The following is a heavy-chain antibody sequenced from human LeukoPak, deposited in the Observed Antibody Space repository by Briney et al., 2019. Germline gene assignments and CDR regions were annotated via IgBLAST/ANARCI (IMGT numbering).Heavy chain of an antibody. CDR3: ARHKRLLWCGELLPWFDP. D-gene: IGHD3-10*01. CDR2: IYYSGST. CDR1: GGSISSSSYY. Sequence: SETLSLTCTVSGGSISSSSYYWRWIRQPPGKGLEWIGSIYYSGSTYYNPSLKSRVTISVDTSKNQFSLKLSSVTAADTAVYYCARHKRLLWCGELLPWFDPWGQGTLVTVSS. V-gene: IGHV4-39*01. J-gene: IGHJ5*02.